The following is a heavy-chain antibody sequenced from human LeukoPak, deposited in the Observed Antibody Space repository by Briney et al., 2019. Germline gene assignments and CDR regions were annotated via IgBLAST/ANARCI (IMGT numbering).Heavy chain of an antibody. J-gene: IGHJ4*02. Sequence: SETLSLTCTVSGGSISRYYWSWIRQPPGKGLEWIGYIYYSGSTNYNPSLKSRVTISVDTSKNQFSLKLSSVTAADTAVYYCARLRVAVAGTGSIDYWGQGTLVTVSS. CDR1: GGSISRYY. CDR3: ARLRVAVAGTGSIDY. V-gene: IGHV4-59*08. CDR2: IYYSGST. D-gene: IGHD6-19*01.